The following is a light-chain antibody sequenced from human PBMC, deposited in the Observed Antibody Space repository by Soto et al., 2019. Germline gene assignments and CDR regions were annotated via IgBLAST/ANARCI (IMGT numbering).Light chain of an antibody. CDR1: QSVSGN. Sequence: EIVMTQSPATLSVSPGERATLSCRASQSVSGNLAWYQQKPGQAPRLLIYGASTRATGIPARFSGSGSGTEFTLTISSLQSEDFAFYYYQQYNNWPPITFGQGTRLEIK. V-gene: IGKV3-15*01. CDR2: GAS. J-gene: IGKJ5*01. CDR3: QQYNNWPPIT.